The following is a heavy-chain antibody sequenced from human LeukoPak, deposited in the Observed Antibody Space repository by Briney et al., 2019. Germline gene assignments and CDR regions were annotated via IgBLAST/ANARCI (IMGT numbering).Heavy chain of an antibody. J-gene: IGHJ3*02. CDR1: GYSFNNYW. D-gene: IGHD5-24*01. CDR3: ARRWMAHSFDI. Sequence: GESLKISCKGSGYSFNNYWVGWVRQMPGKGLEWMGIIYPGDSETRYSPSFQGQVTISADKSISTAYPQWSSLKASDTAMYYCARRWMAHSFDIWGQGTMVTVFS. V-gene: IGHV5-51*01. CDR2: IYPGDSET.